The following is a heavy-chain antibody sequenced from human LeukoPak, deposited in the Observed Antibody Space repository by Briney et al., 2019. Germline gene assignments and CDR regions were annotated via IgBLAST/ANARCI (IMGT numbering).Heavy chain of an antibody. J-gene: IGHJ4*02. CDR2: ISSSSIYI. CDR1: GFTFSSYT. V-gene: IGHV3-21*01. D-gene: IGHD3-10*01. CDR3: ARGGRMVRGVNSPIDY. Sequence: AGGSLRLSCAASGFTFSSYTMNWVRQAPGKGLEWVSSISSSSIYIYYADSVKGRFTISRDNAKNTLYLQMNSLRAEDTAVYYCARGGRMVRGVNSPIDYWGQGTLVTVSS.